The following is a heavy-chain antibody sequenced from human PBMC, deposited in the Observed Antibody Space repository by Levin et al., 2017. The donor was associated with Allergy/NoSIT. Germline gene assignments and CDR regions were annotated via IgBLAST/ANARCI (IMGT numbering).Heavy chain of an antibody. CDR2: INHSGST. J-gene: IGHJ4*02. V-gene: IGHV4-34*01. D-gene: IGHD6-13*01. CDR3: ARDVASGSSLDY. Sequence: SETLSLTCAVYGGSFSGYYWSWIRQPPGKGLEWIGEINHSGSTNYNPSLKSRLTISVDTSKNQFSLKLSSVTAADTAVYYCARDVASGSSLDYWGQGTLVTVSS. CDR1: GGSFSGYY.